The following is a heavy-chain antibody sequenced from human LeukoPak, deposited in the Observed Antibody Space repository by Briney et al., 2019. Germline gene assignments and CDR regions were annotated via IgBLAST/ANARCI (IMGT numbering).Heavy chain of an antibody. CDR2: INHSGST. D-gene: IGHD5-18*01. J-gene: IGHJ4*02. V-gene: IGHV4-30-2*01. CDR1: GGSISSGGYS. Sequence: SETLSLTCAVSGGSISSGGYSWSWIRQPPGKGLEGIGEINHSGSTNYNPSLKSRVTISVDTSKNQFSLKLSSVTAADTAVYYCARALRGYSYGYFNSWGQGTLVTVSS. CDR3: ARALRGYSYGYFNS.